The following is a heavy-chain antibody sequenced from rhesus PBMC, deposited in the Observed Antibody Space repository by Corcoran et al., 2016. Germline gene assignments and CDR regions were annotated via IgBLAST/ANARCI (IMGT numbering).Heavy chain of an antibody. Sequence: QVQLQESGPGLVKPSETLSLTCAISGGSFSNYWWGWIRQPPGKGLEWIGYIYAGSGTTEYNPSLKGRVTISRDTSKNQFSLKLSSVTAADTAVYYCVRDVRGGSSREIPVGGDVWGRGVLVTVSS. CDR3: VRDVRGGSSREIPVGGDV. CDR1: GGSFSNYW. J-gene: IGHJ5-2*02. D-gene: IGHD3-16*01. CDR2: IYAGSGTT. V-gene: IGHV4S7*01.